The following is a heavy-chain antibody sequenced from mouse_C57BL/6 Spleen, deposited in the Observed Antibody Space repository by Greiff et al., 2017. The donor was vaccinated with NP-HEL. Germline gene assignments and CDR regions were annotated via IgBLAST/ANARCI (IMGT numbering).Heavy chain of an antibody. D-gene: IGHD2-4*01. CDR1: GFSFNTYA. J-gene: IGHJ3*01. CDR2: IRSKSNNYAT. CDR3: VRENEIYYDYDWFAY. V-gene: IGHV10-1*01. Sequence: EVHLVESGGGLVQPKGSLKLSCAASGFSFNTYAMNWVRQAPGKGLEWVARIRSKSNNYATYYADSVKDRFTISRDDSESMLYLQMNNLKTEDTAMYCCVRENEIYYDYDWFAYWGQGTLVTVSA.